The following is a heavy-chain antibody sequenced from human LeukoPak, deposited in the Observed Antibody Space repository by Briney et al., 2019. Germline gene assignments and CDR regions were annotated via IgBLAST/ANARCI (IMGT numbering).Heavy chain of an antibody. Sequence: SETLSLTCTVSGGSLSSSLYYWGWIRQPPGKGLEWIGNVFYRGTTYYNPSLKSRVAISIDMSKNQFSLKLSSVTAADTAVFYCAGDNSNYNFEYWGQGTLVTVSS. D-gene: IGHD4-11*01. CDR3: AGDNSNYNFEY. CDR1: GGSLSSSLYY. J-gene: IGHJ4*02. V-gene: IGHV4-39*07. CDR2: VFYRGTT.